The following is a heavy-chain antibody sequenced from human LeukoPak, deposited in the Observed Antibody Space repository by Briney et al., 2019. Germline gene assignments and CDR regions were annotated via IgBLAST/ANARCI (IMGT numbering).Heavy chain of an antibody. D-gene: IGHD2-15*01. CDR1: GYTFTSSG. J-gene: IGHJ4*02. CDR3: ARGALGFCSGGSCSSFDY. CDR2: ISAYNGNT. Sequence: ASVKVSCKASGYTFTSSGISWVRQAPGQGLEWMGWISAYNGNTNYAQKLQGRVTMTTDTSTSTAYMELRSLKYDDTAVYYCARGALGFCSGGSCSSFDYWGQGTLVTVSS. V-gene: IGHV1-18*01.